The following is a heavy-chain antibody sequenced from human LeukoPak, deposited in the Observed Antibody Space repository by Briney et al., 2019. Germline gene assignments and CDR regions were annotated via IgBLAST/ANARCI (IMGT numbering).Heavy chain of an antibody. CDR1: GGTFSSYA. V-gene: IGHV1-69*04. J-gene: IGHJ4*02. D-gene: IGHD2-21*02. CDR2: IIPILGIA. CDR3: ARGGVVVTALFDY. Sequence: SVKVSCKASGGTFSSYAISWVRQAPGHGLEWMGRIIPILGIANYAQKFQGRVMITADKSTSTAYMELSSLRSEDTAVYYCARGGVVVTALFDYWGQGTLVTVSS.